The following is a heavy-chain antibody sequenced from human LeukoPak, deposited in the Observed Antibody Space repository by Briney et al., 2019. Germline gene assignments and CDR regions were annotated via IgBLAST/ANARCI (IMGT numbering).Heavy chain of an antibody. CDR3: ANIGGIAAAGTEA. D-gene: IGHD6-13*01. J-gene: IGHJ5*02. V-gene: IGHV3-30*02. Sequence: GGSLRLSCAASGFTFSSYGMHWVRQAPGKGLEWVGFIRYDGSNKYYADSVKGRFTISRDNSKNTLYLQMNSLRAEDTAVYYCANIGGIAAAGTEAWGQGTLVTVSS. CDR2: IRYDGSNK. CDR1: GFTFSSYG.